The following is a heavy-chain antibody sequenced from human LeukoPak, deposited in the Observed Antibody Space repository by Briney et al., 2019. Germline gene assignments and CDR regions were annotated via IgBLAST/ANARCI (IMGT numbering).Heavy chain of an antibody. Sequence: GSLRLSCAASGFTFSSYGMHWVRQAPGKGLEWVAVILYDGSNKSYADSVKGRFTISRDNSKNTLYLQMNSLRAEDTAVYYCAKESDAFDIWGQGTMVTVSS. CDR1: GFTFSSYG. CDR2: ILYDGSNK. J-gene: IGHJ3*02. V-gene: IGHV3-30*18. CDR3: AKESDAFDI.